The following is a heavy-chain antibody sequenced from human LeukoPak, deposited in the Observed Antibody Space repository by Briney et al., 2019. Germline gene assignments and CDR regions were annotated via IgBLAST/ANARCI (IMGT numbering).Heavy chain of an antibody. V-gene: IGHV4-4*07. CDR1: GDSISSSY. J-gene: IGHJ4*02. CDR3: TRDDGDPPLDS. CDR2: FYTSGRT. D-gene: IGHD4-17*01. Sequence: SETLSLTCTVPGDSISSSYWSWIRQPAGKRLEWIGRFYTSGRTNYNPSLGSRVTMSVDTSKNQLSLQLTSVTAADTAVYYCTRDDGDPPLDSWGQGALVTVSS.